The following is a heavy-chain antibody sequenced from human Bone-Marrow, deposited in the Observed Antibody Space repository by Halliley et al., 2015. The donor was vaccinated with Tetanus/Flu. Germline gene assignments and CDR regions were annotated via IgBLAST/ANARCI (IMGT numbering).Heavy chain of an antibody. CDR3: ARDHTIRGERSYYYGMDV. V-gene: IGHV1-18*01. Sequence: GYNGNTIYAQKSKGRVTVTPETATSTAYMELRSLRSDDTAVYYCARDHTIRGERSYYYGMDVWGQGTTVTVS. CDR2: GYNGNT. D-gene: IGHD3-10*01. J-gene: IGHJ6*02.